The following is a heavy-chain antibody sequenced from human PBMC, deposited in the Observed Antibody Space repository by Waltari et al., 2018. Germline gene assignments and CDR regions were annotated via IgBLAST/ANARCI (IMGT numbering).Heavy chain of an antibody. CDR1: GFTFSSYA. V-gene: IGHV3-23*03. CDR3: ASLTGDFDAFDI. CDR2: IYSVGRST. J-gene: IGHJ3*02. Sequence: EVQLLESGGGLVQPGGSLRLSCAASGFTFSSYAMSWVRQAPGKGLGWVSVIYSVGRSTYYADSVKCRFTISRDNSKNTLYLQMNGLRADDTAVYYCASLTGDFDAFDIWGQGTMVTVSS. D-gene: IGHD3-9*01.